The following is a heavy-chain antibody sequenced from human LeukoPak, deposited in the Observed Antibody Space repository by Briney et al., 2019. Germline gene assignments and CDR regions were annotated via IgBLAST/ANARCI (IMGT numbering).Heavy chain of an antibody. V-gene: IGHV4-4*02. J-gene: IGHJ4*02. D-gene: IGHD3-22*01. CDR3: ARDLNYYDSSGYYRNSRFAY. Sequence: SETLSLTCAVSGGSISSSNWWSWVRQPPGKGLEWIGEIYHSGSTNYNPSLKSRVTISVDKSKNQFSLKLSSVTAADTAVYYCARDLNYYDSSGYYRNSRFAYWGQGTLVTVSS. CDR2: IYHSGST. CDR1: GGSISSSNW.